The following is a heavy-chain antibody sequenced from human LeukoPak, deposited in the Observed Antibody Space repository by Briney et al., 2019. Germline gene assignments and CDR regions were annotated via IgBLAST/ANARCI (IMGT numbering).Heavy chain of an antibody. J-gene: IGHJ6*03. CDR3: ARHHGTYYYYYYMDV. Sequence: GGSLRLSCAASGFIFSSYSMNWVRQAPGKGLEWVSYISSSSSTIYYADSVKGRFTISRDNAKNSLYLQMNSQRAEDTAVYYCARHHGTYYYYYYMDVWGKGTTVTVSS. D-gene: IGHD2-21*01. CDR2: ISSSSSTI. CDR1: GFIFSSYS. V-gene: IGHV3-48*04.